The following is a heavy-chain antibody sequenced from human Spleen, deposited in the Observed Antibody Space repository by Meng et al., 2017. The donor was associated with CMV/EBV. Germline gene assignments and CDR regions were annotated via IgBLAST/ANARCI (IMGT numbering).Heavy chain of an antibody. D-gene: IGHD5-18*01. CDR3: ARPMRTDTPSSLNWFDP. V-gene: IGHV1-69*10. J-gene: IGHJ5*02. CDR1: GYSLSNIP. Sequence: SVKVSCKVSGYSLSNIPIHWVRQAPGKGLEWLGGIIPILGIANYAQKFQDRVTITADKSTNTAYMEKSSLRCDDTAVYYCARPMRTDTPSSLNWFDPWGQGTLVTVSS. CDR2: IIPILGIA.